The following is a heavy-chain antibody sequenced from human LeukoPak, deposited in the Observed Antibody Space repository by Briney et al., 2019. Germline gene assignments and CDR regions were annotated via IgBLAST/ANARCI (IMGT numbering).Heavy chain of an antibody. Sequence: SETLSLTCTVSGGSISSNYWSWIRRPPGKGLEWIGNIYYSGTTNYNPSLKSRVTISVDTSKNQFSLKLSSVTAADTAVYYCARDPAVDFWSDNASDYWGQGTLVTVSS. CDR3: ARDPAVDFWSDNASDY. CDR2: IYYSGTT. V-gene: IGHV4-59*01. CDR1: GGSISSNY. D-gene: IGHD3-3*01. J-gene: IGHJ4*02.